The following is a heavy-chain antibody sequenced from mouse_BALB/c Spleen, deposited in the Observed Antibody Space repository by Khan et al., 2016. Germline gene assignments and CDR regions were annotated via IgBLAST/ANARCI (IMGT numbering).Heavy chain of an antibody. CDR2: IYPYNVDT. V-gene: IGHV1S29*02. CDR3: ARSGVWVLAY. D-gene: IGHD2-14*01. J-gene: IGHJ2*01. CDR1: GYTFTDYN. Sequence: VQLQQPGPELVKPGASVKISCKASGYTFTDYNMHWVKQSHGKSLEWFGYIYPYNVDTGYNQKFKRKATLTVDNTSIPAYMEFRSLTSGDSAVYYCARSGVWVLAYWGQGTTLTVSS.